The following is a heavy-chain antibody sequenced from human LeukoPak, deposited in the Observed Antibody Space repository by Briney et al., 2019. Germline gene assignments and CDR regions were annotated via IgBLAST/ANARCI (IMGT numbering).Heavy chain of an antibody. V-gene: IGHV1-69*05. CDR3: ARSIPYGDYRDNWFDP. CDR2: IIPIFGTA. J-gene: IGHJ5*02. D-gene: IGHD4-17*01. Sequence: SVKVSCKASGGTFSSYAISWVRQAPGQGLEWMGGIIPIFGTANYAQKFQGRVTMTRDTSTSTVCMELSSLRSEDTAVYYCARSIPYGDYRDNWFDPWGQGTLVTVSS. CDR1: GGTFSSYA.